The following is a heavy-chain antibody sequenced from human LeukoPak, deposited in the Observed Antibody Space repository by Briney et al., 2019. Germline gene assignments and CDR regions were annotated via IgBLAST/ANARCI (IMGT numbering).Heavy chain of an antibody. Sequence: GGSLRLSCAASGMTFSNHWMHWVRQAPGKGVVWVSLIKTDGRTTIYAESVKGRFTISRDNGKSILYLQMNSLRAEDTGIYYCTTGPSYGYEWWGQGTVVTVSS. CDR1: GMTFSNHW. CDR3: TTGPSYGYEW. J-gene: IGHJ4*02. V-gene: IGHV3-74*01. D-gene: IGHD3-16*01. CDR2: IKTDGRTT.